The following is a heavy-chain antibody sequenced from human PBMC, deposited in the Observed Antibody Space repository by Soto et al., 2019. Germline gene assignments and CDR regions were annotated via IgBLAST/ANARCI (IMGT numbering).Heavy chain of an antibody. V-gene: IGHV4-59*01. CDR2: IYYTEKT. D-gene: IGHD2-15*01. CDR3: ARARFQLLHPYYDGMDV. CDR1: GGSISSYY. J-gene: IGHJ6*02. Sequence: SETLSLTCTVSGGSISSYYWSWIRQPPGKGLDWIGYIYYTEKTNYNPSLKSRVTISVDTSKNQFSLKLRSVTAADTGVYFCARARFQLLHPYYDGMDVWGQGTAVTVSS.